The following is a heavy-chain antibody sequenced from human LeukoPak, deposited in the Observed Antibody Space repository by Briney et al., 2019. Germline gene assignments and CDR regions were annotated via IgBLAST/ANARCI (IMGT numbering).Heavy chain of an antibody. CDR2: IYYSGNT. CDR3: ARTAYCGGGACSTYYFDF. D-gene: IGHD2-21*01. CDR1: GGSFSGYY. Sequence: SETLSLTCAVYGGSFSGYYWSWIRQTPGKGLEWIGYIYYSGNTNYNPSLKSRVTISVDTSKKQFSLTLNSVTAADTAVYYCARTAYCGGGACSTYYFDFWGQGTLVAVAS. J-gene: IGHJ4*02. V-gene: IGHV4-59*01.